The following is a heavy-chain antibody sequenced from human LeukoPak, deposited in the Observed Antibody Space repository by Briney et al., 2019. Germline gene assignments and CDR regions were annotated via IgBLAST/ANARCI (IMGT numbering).Heavy chain of an antibody. CDR1: GGSISSYY. J-gene: IGHJ5*02. V-gene: IGHV4-59*01. Sequence: SETLSLTCSVSGGSISSYYWSWIRQPPGKGLEWIGYIYYSGSTNYNPSLNSRVTISLDTSKSQFSLKLPSVTAADTAEYYCARAPIPYDRSRTDYRFDPWGQGTLVTVAS. D-gene: IGHD3-16*01. CDR2: IYYSGST. CDR3: ARAPIPYDRSRTDYRFDP.